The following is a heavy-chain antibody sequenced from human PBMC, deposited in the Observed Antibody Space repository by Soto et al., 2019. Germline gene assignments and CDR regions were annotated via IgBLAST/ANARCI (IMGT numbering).Heavy chain of an antibody. CDR1: GGSISSDDW. CDR2: IYHSGTT. J-gene: IGHJ5*02. V-gene: IGHV4-4*02. CDR3: ARSDCYRVCRGKWLDP. D-gene: IGHD2-21*02. Sequence: QVQLQESGPEVVKPSGTLSLTCAVSGGSISSDDWWTWVRQTPGKGLEWIGEIYHSGTTNYNPSLMSRVTLAVDKAKSQFSLRLDSVTAADTAVYYCARSDCYRVCRGKWLDPWGQGILVTVSS.